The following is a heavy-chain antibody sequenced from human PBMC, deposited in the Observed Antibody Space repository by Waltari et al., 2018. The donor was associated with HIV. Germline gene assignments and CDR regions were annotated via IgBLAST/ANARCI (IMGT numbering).Heavy chain of an antibody. CDR2: MYYSGST. CDR3: ARGIYGDISGDMDV. J-gene: IGHJ6*02. Sequence: QVQLLESGPGLVKPSESLSLTFTVSGGSISNYSWSWLRQPPAKGLEWIGSMYYSGSTNYNPSLKSRVTISVDTSKNQFSLKLSSVTAADTAVYYCARGIYGDISGDMDVWGQGTTVTVSS. D-gene: IGHD3-3*01. V-gene: IGHV4-59*01. CDR1: GGSISNYS.